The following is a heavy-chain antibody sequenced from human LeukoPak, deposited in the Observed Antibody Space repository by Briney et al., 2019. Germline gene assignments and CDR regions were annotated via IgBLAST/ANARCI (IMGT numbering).Heavy chain of an antibody. CDR3: ARGGSGYYYFDY. V-gene: IGHV3-7*03. J-gene: IGHJ4*02. CDR2: IKQDGSEK. Sequence: PGGSLRLSCAVSGFTFSDFWMSWVRQAPGKGLEWVANIKQDGSEKYYVDSVKGRFTISRDNAKNSLYLQMNSLRAEDTAVYYCARGGSGYYYFDYWGQGTLVTVSS. D-gene: IGHD3-22*01. CDR1: GFTFSDFW.